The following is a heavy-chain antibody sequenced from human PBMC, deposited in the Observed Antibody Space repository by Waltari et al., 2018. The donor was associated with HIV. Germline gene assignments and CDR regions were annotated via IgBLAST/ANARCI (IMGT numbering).Heavy chain of an antibody. J-gene: IGHJ4*02. CDR1: GFTVSSSF. Sequence: EVQLVESGGGLIQPGGSLRLSCAASGFTVSSSFLRWVRQAPGKGLEWVSVIYNAGSTYYAESVRGRFTISRDTSKNTVSLQMKSLRADDTAVYYCERVYSYGYFDYWGQGTLVTVSS. V-gene: IGHV3-53*01. D-gene: IGHD5-18*01. CDR2: IYNAGST. CDR3: ERVYSYGYFDY.